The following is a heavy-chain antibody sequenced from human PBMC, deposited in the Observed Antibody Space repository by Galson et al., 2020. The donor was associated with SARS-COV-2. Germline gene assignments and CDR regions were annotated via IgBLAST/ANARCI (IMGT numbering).Heavy chain of an antibody. D-gene: IGHD5-18*01. CDR2: ISYDGSNK. J-gene: IGHJ4*02. CDR3: ARDFGYSYGSSYFDY. CDR1: GFTFSSYA. Sequence: GESLKISCAASGFTFSSYAMHWVRPAPGQGLEWVAVISYDGSNKYYADSVKGRFTISRDNSKNTLYLQMNSLRAEDTAVYYCARDFGYSYGSSYFDYWGQGTLVTVSS. V-gene: IGHV3-30*01.